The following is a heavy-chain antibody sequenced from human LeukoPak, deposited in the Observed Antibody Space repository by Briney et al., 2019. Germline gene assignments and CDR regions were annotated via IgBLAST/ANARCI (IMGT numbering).Heavy chain of an antibody. CDR1: GFTFSSYG. V-gene: IGHV3-33*01. D-gene: IGHD1-1*01. J-gene: IGHJ6*02. Sequence: PGRSLRLSCAASGFTFSSYGMHWVRQAPGKGLEWGAVIWHDGSNKYYAASVKGRFTISRDNSKNTLYLQMNSLRAEDTAVYYCARERVTGTSYYYYYGMDVWGQGTTVTVSS. CDR3: ARERVTGTSYYYYYGMDV. CDR2: IWHDGSNK.